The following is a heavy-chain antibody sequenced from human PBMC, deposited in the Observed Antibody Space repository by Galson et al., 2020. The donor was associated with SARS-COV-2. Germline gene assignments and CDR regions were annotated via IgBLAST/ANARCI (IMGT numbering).Heavy chain of an antibody. CDR2: IFGSGSHR. Sequence: GESLKISCVASGFTFSDYTMIWVRQAPGKGLEWVSSIFGSGSHRYYADSVKGRFTISRDSAKNSLYLQMNSLGADDTAVYYCARDLGPAPMIKWYFDLWGRCALVTVSS. D-gene: IGHD3-16*01. CDR1: GFTFSDYT. V-gene: IGHV3-21*01. CDR3: ARDLGPAPMIKWYFDL. J-gene: IGHJ2*01.